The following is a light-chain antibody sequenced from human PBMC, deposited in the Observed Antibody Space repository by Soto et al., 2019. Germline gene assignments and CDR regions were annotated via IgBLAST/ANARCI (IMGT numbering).Light chain of an antibody. Sequence: DIQMTQSPSSLSASVGDRVTITCRASQSISSYLNWYQQKPGKAPKLLTYAASSLQSGVPSRFSGSGSGTDFTLTISSLQPEDFATYYCQRSYSTPWTFGQGTKVEIK. J-gene: IGKJ1*01. V-gene: IGKV1-39*01. CDR2: AAS. CDR3: QRSYSTPWT. CDR1: QSISSY.